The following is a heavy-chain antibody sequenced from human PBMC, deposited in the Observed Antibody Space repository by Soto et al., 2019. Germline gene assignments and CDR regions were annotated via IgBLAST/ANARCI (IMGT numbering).Heavy chain of an antibody. CDR1: GFSIANFW. V-gene: IGHV3-7*01. CDR2: IKQDGSEK. CDR3: TISFYYDTSGYD. Sequence: EVQLVESGGGLAQPGGSLRLSCAASGFSIANFWMSWVRQAPGKGLEWVANIKQDGSEKYYVDSVKGRFTISRDNAKNSLYLQMNSLRAEDTATYYCTISFYYDTSGYDWGQGTLVTVSP. D-gene: IGHD3-22*01. J-gene: IGHJ4*02.